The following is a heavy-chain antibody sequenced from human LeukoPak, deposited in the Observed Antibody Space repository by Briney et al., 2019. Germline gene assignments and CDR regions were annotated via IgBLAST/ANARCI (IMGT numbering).Heavy chain of an antibody. V-gene: IGHV3-64*04. D-gene: IGHD1-26*01. CDR3: ARVLGMSTYYYYYGMDV. J-gene: IGHJ6*02. Sequence: GGSLRLSCSASGFTFSSYAMHWVRQAPGKGLEYVSAISSNGGSTYYADSVKGRFTISRDNAKNSLYLQMNSLRAEDTAVYYCARVLGMSTYYYYYGMDVWGQGTTVTVSS. CDR2: ISSNGGST. CDR1: GFTFSSYA.